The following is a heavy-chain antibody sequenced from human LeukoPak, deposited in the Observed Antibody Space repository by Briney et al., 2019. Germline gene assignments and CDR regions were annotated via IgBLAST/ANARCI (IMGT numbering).Heavy chain of an antibody. J-gene: IGHJ5*02. D-gene: IGHD3-16*01. CDR2: ISYDGAYT. V-gene: IGHV3-30*19. CDR3: AKEVHDHIWGRSHVNNFDP. Sequence: GGSRRPSCEVSGFTFSDFGMHWVRQAPGKGLEWLAIISYDGAYTHTSKSLKGRFTSSRDNANNTLSLQMTSLRPEHTAVYYCAKEVHDHIWGRSHVNNFDPWGQGTLVTVSS. CDR1: GFTFSDFG.